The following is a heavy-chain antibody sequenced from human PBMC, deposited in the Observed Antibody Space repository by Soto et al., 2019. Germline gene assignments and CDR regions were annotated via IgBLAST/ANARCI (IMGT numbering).Heavy chain of an antibody. CDR3: ARVPVSDFVWGSYRYTFDY. D-gene: IGHD3-16*02. CDR2: INPKSGVT. Sequence: ASVKVSCKASGYTFTDYYVHWLRQAPGQGLEWMGWINPKSGVTHYAQKFQGWVTLTRDTSVSTAYMELTSLTSDDTAVYFCARVPVSDFVWGSYRYTFDYWGQGTLVTVSS. J-gene: IGHJ4*02. CDR1: GYTFTDYY. V-gene: IGHV1-2*04.